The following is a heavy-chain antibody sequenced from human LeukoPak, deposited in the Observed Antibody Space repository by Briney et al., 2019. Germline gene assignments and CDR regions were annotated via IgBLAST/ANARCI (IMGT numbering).Heavy chain of an antibody. J-gene: IGHJ6*03. CDR2: IYYSGSA. D-gene: IGHD6-6*01. CDR1: GGSISTYY. Sequence: SETLSLTCSVSGGSISTYYWSWIRQPPGKGLEWIGYIYYSGSANYNPSLKSRVTISVDTSKNQFSLKLSSVTAADTAVYYCARWGYSSSMAYYYYYMDVWGNGTTVTVSS. V-gene: IGHV4-59*01. CDR3: ARWGYSSSMAYYYYYMDV.